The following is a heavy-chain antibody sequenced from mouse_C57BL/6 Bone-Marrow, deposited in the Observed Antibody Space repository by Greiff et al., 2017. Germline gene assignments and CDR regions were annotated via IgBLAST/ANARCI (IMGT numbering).Heavy chain of an antibody. J-gene: IGHJ4*01. CDR1: GFTFSDAW. Sequence: EVKLQESGGGLVQPGGSMTLSCAASGFTFSDAWMDWVRQSPEKGLEWVAEIRNKANNHATYYAESVKGRFTISRDDSKSSVYLQMNSLRAEDTGIYYCTAYYSNYVRAMDYWGQGTSVTVSS. CDR2: IRNKANNHAT. D-gene: IGHD2-5*01. V-gene: IGHV6-6*01. CDR3: TAYYSNYVRAMDY.